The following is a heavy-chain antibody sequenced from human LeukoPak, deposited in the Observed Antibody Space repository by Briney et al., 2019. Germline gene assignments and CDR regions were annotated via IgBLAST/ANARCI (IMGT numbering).Heavy chain of an antibody. CDR1: GFTFSNAW. J-gene: IGHJ4*02. V-gene: IGHV3-15*07. Sequence: GGSLRLSCAASGFTFSNAWMNWVRQAPGKGLEWVGRIKSKTDGGTTDYAAPVKGRFTISRDDSKNTLYLQMNSLRAEDTAIYHCAKVIYSSSSKEAYWGQGTLVTVSS. D-gene: IGHD6-6*01. CDR3: AKVIYSSSSKEAY. CDR2: IKSKTDGGTT.